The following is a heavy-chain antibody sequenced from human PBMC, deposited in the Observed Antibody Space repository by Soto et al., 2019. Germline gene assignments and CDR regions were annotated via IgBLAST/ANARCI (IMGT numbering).Heavy chain of an antibody. CDR3: ARDYFSVDTAIWDWFDP. CDR2: INAGNGNT. V-gene: IGHV1-3*01. Sequence: ASVKVSCKASEYTFTSYAMHWVRQAPGQRLEWMGWINAGNGNTKYSQKFQGRVTITRDTSASTAYMELSSLRSEDTAVYYCARDYFSVDTAIWDWFDPWGQGTLVTVSS. D-gene: IGHD5-18*01. CDR1: EYTFTSYA. J-gene: IGHJ5*02.